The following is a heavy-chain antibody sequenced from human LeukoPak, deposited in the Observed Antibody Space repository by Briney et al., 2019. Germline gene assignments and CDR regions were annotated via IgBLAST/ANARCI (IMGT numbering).Heavy chain of an antibody. Sequence: GGPLRLSCAASGFTFSSSMSWVRQAPGKGLEWVSAISGSGGSTYYADSVKGRFTISRDNSKNTLYLQMNSLRAEDTAVYYCAKAPHTFGGVIAALDYWGQGTLVTVSS. CDR1: GFTFSSS. J-gene: IGHJ4*02. CDR2: ISGSGGST. CDR3: AKAPHTFGGVIAALDY. D-gene: IGHD3-16*02. V-gene: IGHV3-23*01.